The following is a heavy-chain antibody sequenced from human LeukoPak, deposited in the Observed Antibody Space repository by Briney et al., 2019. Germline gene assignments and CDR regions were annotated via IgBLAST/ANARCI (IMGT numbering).Heavy chain of an antibody. CDR3: ARGMYYDSSGYGPYYYYGMDV. CDR1: GGSISSGGYY. J-gene: IGHJ6*02. Sequence: SQTLSLTCTVSGGSISSGGYYWSWIRQRPGKGLEWIGYIYYSGSTYYNPSLKSRVTISVDTSKNQFSLKLSSVTAADTAVYYCARGMYYDSSGYGPYYYYGMDVWGQGTTVTVSS. CDR2: IYYSGST. D-gene: IGHD3-22*01. V-gene: IGHV4-31*03.